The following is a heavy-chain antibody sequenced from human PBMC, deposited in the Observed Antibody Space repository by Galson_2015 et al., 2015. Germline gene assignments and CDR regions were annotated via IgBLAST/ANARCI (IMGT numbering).Heavy chain of an antibody. V-gene: IGHV5-10-1*01. CDR2: IGPSDSYT. CDR1: GHSFTSYW. D-gene: IGHD6-13*01. Sequence: QSGAEVKKPGESLRISCKGSGHSFTSYWISWVRQMPGKGLEWMGRIGPSDSYTNYSPSFQGHVTISADKSISTAYLQWSSLKASDTAMYYCARHVALYSSSWYSDYWGQGTLVTVSS. CDR3: ARHVALYSSSWYSDY. J-gene: IGHJ4*02.